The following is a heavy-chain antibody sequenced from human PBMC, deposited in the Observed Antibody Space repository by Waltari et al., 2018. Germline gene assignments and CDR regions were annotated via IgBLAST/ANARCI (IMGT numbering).Heavy chain of an antibody. CDR2: INHSGST. CDR1: GGSFSGYY. CDR3: ARGLPPPNYCSGGSCYYFDY. V-gene: IGHV4-34*01. J-gene: IGHJ4*02. D-gene: IGHD2-15*01. Sequence: QVQLQQWGAGLLKPSETLSLTCAVYGGSFSGYYWSWIRQPPGKGLEWIGEINHSGSTNYNPSPKSRVTISVDTSKNQFSLKLSSVTAADTAVYYCARGLPPPNYCSGGSCYYFDYWGQGTLVTVSS.